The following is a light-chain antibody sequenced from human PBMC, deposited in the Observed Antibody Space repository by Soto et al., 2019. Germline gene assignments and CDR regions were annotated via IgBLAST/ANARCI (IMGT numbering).Light chain of an antibody. CDR2: GAS. Sequence: IVMTQSPATLSVSPGERATLSCRASQSVGTNLAWYQQKPGQAPRILILGASTRATGCPARCSGSGSGTEFTLTLSSLQPEDFAVYYCLQYDKWPRTFGQGTKVDI. CDR1: QSVGTN. CDR3: LQYDKWPRT. J-gene: IGKJ1*01. V-gene: IGKV3-15*01.